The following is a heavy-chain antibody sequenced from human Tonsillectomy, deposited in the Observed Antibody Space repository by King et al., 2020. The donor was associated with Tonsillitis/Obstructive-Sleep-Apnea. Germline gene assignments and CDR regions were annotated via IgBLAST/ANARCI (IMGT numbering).Heavy chain of an antibody. CDR3: ARDALGVVPGRGYYYMDV. Sequence: VQLVESGGGVVQPGRSLRLSCAASGFTFSSYGMHWVRQAPGKGLEWVAVIWYDGSNKYYADSVKGRFTISRDNSKNTLYLQMNSLRAEDTAVYYCARDALGVVPGRGYYYMDVWGKGTTVTVSS. D-gene: IGHD2-2*01. V-gene: IGHV3-33*01. J-gene: IGHJ6*03. CDR2: IWYDGSNK. CDR1: GFTFSSYG.